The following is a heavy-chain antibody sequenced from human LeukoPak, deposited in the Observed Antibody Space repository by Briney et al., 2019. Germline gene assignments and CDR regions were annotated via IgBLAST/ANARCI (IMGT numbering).Heavy chain of an antibody. D-gene: IGHD2-2*03. CDR1: GYTFTGYY. CDR2: INPNSGGT. J-gene: IGHJ5*02. Sequence: ASVKVSCKPSGYTFTGYYMHCVRQAPGQGLEWMGWINPNSGGTNYAQTFQGRVTMTRDTSISTAYMELSRLRSDDTAVYYCAGAVGYCSSTSCYNWFDAGSQGSLVTVSS. V-gene: IGHV1-2*02. CDR3: AGAVGYCSSTSCYNWFDA.